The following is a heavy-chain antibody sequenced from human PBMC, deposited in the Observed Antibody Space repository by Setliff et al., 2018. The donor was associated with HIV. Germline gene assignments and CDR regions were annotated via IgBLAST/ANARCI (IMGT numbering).Heavy chain of an antibody. CDR1: GFTFSSYW. V-gene: IGHV3-7*01. Sequence: SLRLSCAASGFTFSSYWMSWVRQAPGKGLEWVANIKQDGSEKYYVDSVKGRFTISRDNAKNSLYLQMNSLRAEDTAVYYCARDHSIAAAGTTDYWGQGTLVTVSS. D-gene: IGHD6-13*01. CDR3: ARDHSIAAAGTTDY. CDR2: IKQDGSEK. J-gene: IGHJ4*02.